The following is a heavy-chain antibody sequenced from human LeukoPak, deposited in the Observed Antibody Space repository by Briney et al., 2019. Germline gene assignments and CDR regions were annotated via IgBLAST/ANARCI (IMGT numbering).Heavy chain of an antibody. D-gene: IGHD6-19*01. Sequence: ETLSLTCAVYGGSFSGYYWSWIRQPPGKGLEWIGEINHSGSTNYNPSLKSRVTISVDTSKNQFSLKLSSVTAADTAVYYCARRPSGWQYLYNWFDPWGQGTLVTVSS. CDR3: ARRPSGWQYLYNWFDP. CDR1: GGSFSGYY. CDR2: INHSGST. V-gene: IGHV4-34*01. J-gene: IGHJ5*02.